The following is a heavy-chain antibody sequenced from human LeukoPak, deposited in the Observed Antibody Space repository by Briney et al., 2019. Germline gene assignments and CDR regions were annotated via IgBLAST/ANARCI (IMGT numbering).Heavy chain of an antibody. D-gene: IGHD3-10*01. CDR2: ISGSGDST. J-gene: IGHJ3*02. Sequence: GGSLRLSCAASGLTFSSYGMSWVRQAPGKGLEWVSSISGSGDSTYHADSVRGWFTVSRDNSKNTLYLQMKSLRAEDTAVYYCAKVTGSGSYLADAFDIWGHGTVVSVSS. CDR3: AKVTGSGSYLADAFDI. CDR1: GLTFSSYG. V-gene: IGHV3-23*01.